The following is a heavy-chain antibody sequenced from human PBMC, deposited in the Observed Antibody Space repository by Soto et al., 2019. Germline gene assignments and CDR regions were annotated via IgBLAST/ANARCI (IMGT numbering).Heavy chain of an antibody. CDR2: ISSSGSTI. D-gene: IGHD2-2*02. CDR3: ARDFLYGRVAWGYMDF. CDR1: GFTFSDYY. Sequence: GGSLRLSCAASGFTFSDYYMSWIRQAPGKGLEWVSYISSSGSTIYYADSVKGRFTISRDNAKNSLYLQMNSLRAEDTAVYYCARDFLYGRVAWGYMDFWGKGTTLTVSS. J-gene: IGHJ6*03. V-gene: IGHV3-11*01.